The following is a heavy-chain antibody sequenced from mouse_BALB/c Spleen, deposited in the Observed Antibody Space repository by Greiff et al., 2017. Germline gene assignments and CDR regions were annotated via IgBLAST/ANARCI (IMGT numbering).Heavy chain of an antibody. J-gene: IGHJ2*01. Sequence: VQVVESGAELMKPGASVKISCKATGYTFSSYWIEWVKQRPGHGLEWIGEILPGSGSTNYNEKFKGKATFTADTSSNTAYMQLSSLTSEDSAVYYCARGWLRGGYYFDYWGQGTTLTVSS. CDR1: GYTFSSYW. CDR2: ILPGSGST. CDR3: ARGWLRGGYYFDY. V-gene: IGHV1-9*01. D-gene: IGHD2-2*01.